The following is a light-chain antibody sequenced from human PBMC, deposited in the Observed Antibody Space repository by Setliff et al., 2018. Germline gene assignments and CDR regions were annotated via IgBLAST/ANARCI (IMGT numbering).Light chain of an antibody. CDR1: SSNIGAGYD. CDR2: GNS. J-gene: IGLJ1*01. V-gene: IGLV1-40*01. Sequence: VLAQPPSVSWAPGQRVTISCTGSSSNIGAGYDVHWYQQLPGTAPKLLIYGNSNRPSGVPDRFSGSKSGTSASLAITGLQAEDEADYYCQSYDSSLSGSDVFGTGTKVTVL. CDR3: QSYDSSLSGSDV.